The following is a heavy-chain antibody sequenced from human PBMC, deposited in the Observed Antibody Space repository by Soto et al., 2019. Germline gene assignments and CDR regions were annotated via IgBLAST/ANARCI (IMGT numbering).Heavy chain of an antibody. CDR1: GFTFSSYA. J-gene: IGHJ4*02. CDR2: ISVSGGGT. CDR3: ARDSDH. Sequence: PGWSLILSCAASGFTFSSYAMSWVRQAPGKGLEWVSTISVSGGGTYYADSMKGLFTISRGNSKNTLYLQMYSLRVEDTAVYYCARDSDHWGQGTLVTVSS. V-gene: IGHV3-23*01.